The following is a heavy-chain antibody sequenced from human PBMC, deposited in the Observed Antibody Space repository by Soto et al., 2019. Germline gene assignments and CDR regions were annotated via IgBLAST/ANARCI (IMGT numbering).Heavy chain of an antibody. V-gene: IGHV4-59*08. CDR3: ARQPFPNYYDSSGYYYFDY. CDR2: IYYSGST. CDR1: GGSIRSYY. J-gene: IGHJ4*02. Sequence: SETLSLTCTVSGGSIRSYYWSWIRQPPGKGLEWIGYIYYSGSTNYNPSLKSRVTISVDTSKNQFSLKLSSVTAADTAVYYCARQPFPNYYDSSGYYYFDYWGQGTLVTVSS. D-gene: IGHD3-22*01.